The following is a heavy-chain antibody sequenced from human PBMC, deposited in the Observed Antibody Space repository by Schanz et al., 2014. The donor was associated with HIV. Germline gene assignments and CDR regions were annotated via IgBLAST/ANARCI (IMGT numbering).Heavy chain of an antibody. J-gene: IGHJ3*02. CDR1: GFTFRSYG. D-gene: IGHD2-2*01. Sequence: QVQLVESGGGVVQPGRSLRLSCAASGFTFRSYGMHWVRQAPGKGLEWVAVTWYDGSNKYYADSVKGRFTISRDNSKNTLFLQMNSLRAEDTAVYFCARDVAGCSGTSCYSDAFDIWGQGTRVTVSS. CDR3: ARDVAGCSGTSCYSDAFDI. V-gene: IGHV3-33*01. CDR2: TWYDGSNK.